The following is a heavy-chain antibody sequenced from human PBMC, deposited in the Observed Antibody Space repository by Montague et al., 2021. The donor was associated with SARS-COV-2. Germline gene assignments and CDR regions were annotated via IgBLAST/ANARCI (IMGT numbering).Heavy chain of an antibody. D-gene: IGHD2-8*02. V-gene: IGHV3-7*03. CDR1: GFSYTIHY. CDR3: VREVWWSFDL. J-gene: IGHJ4*02. CDR2: IIREGTET. Sequence: SLRPSCAASGFSYTIHYMSWVRQAPGKGLQWIAKIIREGTETYYADSVRGRFIVSRDNAKKSMTLEMHSLTVDDTAVYYCVREVWWSFDLWGQGAPVTVSS.